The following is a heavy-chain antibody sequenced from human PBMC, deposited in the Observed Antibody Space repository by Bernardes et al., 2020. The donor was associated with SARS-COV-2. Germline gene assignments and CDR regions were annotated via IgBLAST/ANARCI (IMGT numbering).Heavy chain of an antibody. CDR1: GYTFTAYV. D-gene: IGHD2-15*01. Sequence: ASVKVSCKTSGYTFTAYVIIWVRQAPGQGLESMGWISAYNGYRNYAQKFQGRVTMTTDTSTSTAYMELRSLRSDDTAVYYCARALISDCSGGSCYPDYGDYFDYWGQGTLLTVSS. CDR2: ISAYNGYR. J-gene: IGHJ4*02. V-gene: IGHV1-18*01. CDR3: ARALISDCSGGSCYPDYGDYFDY.